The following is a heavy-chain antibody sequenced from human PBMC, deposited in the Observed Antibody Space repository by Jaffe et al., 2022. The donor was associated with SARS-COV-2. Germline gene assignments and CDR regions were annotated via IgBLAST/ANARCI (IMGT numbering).Heavy chain of an antibody. CDR2: INWNGDNI. J-gene: IGHJ4*02. CDR1: GLTFDDHG. D-gene: IGHD3-16*01. Sequence: EVQLVESGGGLVQPGRSLRLSCAASGLTFDDHGMHWVRQVPGMGLEWVSSINWNGDNIAYADSVRGRFTISRDNAKNSLYLQMNSLRPEDSAFYYCAKDMGADRLGGYFDYWGQGILVTVSS. V-gene: IGHV3-9*01. CDR3: AKDMGADRLGGYFDY.